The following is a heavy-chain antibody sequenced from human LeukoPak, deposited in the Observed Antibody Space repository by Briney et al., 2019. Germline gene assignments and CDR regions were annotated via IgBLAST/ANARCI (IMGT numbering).Heavy chain of an antibody. D-gene: IGHD4-17*01. CDR2: ISKSGNNT. CDR3: AAAVTTGRAEHY. J-gene: IGHJ4*02. CDR1: GFTFSTYP. V-gene: IGHV3-23*05. Sequence: GGSLRLSCAASGFTFSTYPISWVRQAPGKGLEWVSGISKSGNNTYYADSVAGRLTISRDNSKNTLYLQMNSLRADDTAVYYCAAAVTTGRAEHYWGQGTLVTVSS.